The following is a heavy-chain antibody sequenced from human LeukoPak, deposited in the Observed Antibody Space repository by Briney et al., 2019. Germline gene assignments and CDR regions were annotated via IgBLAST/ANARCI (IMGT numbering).Heavy chain of an antibody. CDR2: ISSSSSYT. Sequence: GGSLRLSCAASGFTLSDYYMSWIRQAPGKGLEWVSYISSSSSYTNYADSVKGRFTIPRDNAKNSLYLQMNSLRAEDTAVYYCARGSEYYYGSGGPYYYGMDVWGQGTTVTVSS. J-gene: IGHJ6*02. V-gene: IGHV3-11*06. D-gene: IGHD3-10*01. CDR1: GFTLSDYY. CDR3: ARGSEYYYGSGGPYYYGMDV.